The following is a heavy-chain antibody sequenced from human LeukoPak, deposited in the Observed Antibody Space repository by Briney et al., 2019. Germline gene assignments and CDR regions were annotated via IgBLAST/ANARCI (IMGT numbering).Heavy chain of an antibody. J-gene: IGHJ4*02. CDR2: IYYSGST. CDR1: GGSISSSSYY. D-gene: IGHD3-10*01. Sequence: SETLSLTCTVSGGSISSSSYYWGWIRQPPGKGLEWIGSIYYSGSTNYDPSLKSRVTISVDTSKNQFSLKLSSVTAADTAVYYCARGGLGYYYGSGSPFDYWGQGTLVTVSS. V-gene: IGHV4-39*07. CDR3: ARGGLGYYYGSGSPFDY.